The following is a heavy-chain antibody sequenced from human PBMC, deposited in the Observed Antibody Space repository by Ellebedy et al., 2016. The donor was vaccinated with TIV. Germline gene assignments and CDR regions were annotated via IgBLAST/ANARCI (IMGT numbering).Heavy chain of an antibody. CDR1: GFTFGDYA. V-gene: IGHV3-49*03. J-gene: IGHJ6*02. CDR2: IRSKAYGGTT. D-gene: IGHD3-3*01. Sequence: GESLKISCTASGFTFGDYAMSWFRQAPGKGLEWVGFIRSKAYGGTTEYAASVKGRFTISRDDSKSIAYLQMNSLKTEDTAVYYCTRDVTSDYDFWSGYYRYYYYYGMDVWGQGTTVTVSS. CDR3: TRDVTSDYDFWSGYYRYYYYYGMDV.